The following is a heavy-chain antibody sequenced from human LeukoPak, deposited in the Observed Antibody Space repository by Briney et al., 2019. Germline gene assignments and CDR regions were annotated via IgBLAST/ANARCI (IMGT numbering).Heavy chain of an antibody. V-gene: IGHV1-2*02. J-gene: IGHJ4*02. CDR2: IVPHSGGT. Sequence: ASVKVSCKASGYTFTDYYIHWVRQAPGQGLEWMGWIVPHSGGTNYAQNYQGRITMTRDTSISTAYMELSSLRSEDTAVYYCARETRGYGLPELWGQGTLVTVSS. CDR3: ARETRGYGLPEL. CDR1: GYTFTDYY. D-gene: IGHD5-18*01.